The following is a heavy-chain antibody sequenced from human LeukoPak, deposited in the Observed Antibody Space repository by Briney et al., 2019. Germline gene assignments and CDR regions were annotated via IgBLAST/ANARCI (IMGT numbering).Heavy chain of an antibody. CDR2: INHSGSS. CDR1: GFTLSSHS. CDR3: ARVASNWFDP. J-gene: IGHJ5*02. Sequence: PGGSLRLSCAASGFTLSSHSMNWVRQPPGKGVEWIGEINHSGSSNYNPSLTSRGTMSVDTSKNQFSLKLSSVTAADTAVYYCARVASNWFDPWGQGTLVTVSS. V-gene: IGHV4-34*01.